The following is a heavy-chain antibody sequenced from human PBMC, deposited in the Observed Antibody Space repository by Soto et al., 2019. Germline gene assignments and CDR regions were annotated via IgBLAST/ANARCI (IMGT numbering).Heavy chain of an antibody. Sequence: SVKVSCKASGGTFSSYAISWVRQAPGQGLEWMGGIIPIFGTANYAQKFQGRVTITADESTSTAYMELSSLRSEDTAVYYCATDQGTTTVTTVYYYYGMEVWGQGTTVTVSS. CDR3: ATDQGTTTVTTVYYYYGMEV. CDR1: GGTFSSYA. J-gene: IGHJ6*02. CDR2: IIPIFGTA. V-gene: IGHV1-69*13. D-gene: IGHD4-4*01.